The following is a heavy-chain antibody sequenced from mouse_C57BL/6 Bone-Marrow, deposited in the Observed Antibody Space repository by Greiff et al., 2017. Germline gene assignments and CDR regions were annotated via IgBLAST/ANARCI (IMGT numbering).Heavy chain of an antibody. V-gene: IGHV1-47*01. CDR2: FHPYNDDT. J-gene: IGHJ4*01. D-gene: IGHD1-1*02. Sequence: VHLVESGAELVKPGASAKMSCKASGYTFTTYPIEWMKQNHGKSLEWIGNFHPYNDDTKYNEKFKGKATLTVEKSSSTVYLELSRLTSDDSAVYYCARRDIWGSYAMDYWGQGTSVTVSS. CDR1: GYTFTTYP. CDR3: ARRDIWGSYAMDY.